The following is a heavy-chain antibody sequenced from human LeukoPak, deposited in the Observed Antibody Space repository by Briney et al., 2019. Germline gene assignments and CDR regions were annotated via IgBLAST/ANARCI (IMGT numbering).Heavy chain of an antibody. V-gene: IGHV3-49*03. J-gene: IGHJ6*03. CDR1: GFTFGDYA. CDR3: TRVSHDYGDQDPYYYYYMDV. CDR2: IRSKAYGGTT. Sequence: GGSLRLSCTASGFTFGDYAMSWFRQAPGKGLEWVGFIRSKAYGGTTEYAASVKGRFTISRDDSKSIAYLQMNSLKTEDTAVYYCTRVSHDYGDQDPYYYYYMDVWGKGTTVTVSS. D-gene: IGHD4-17*01.